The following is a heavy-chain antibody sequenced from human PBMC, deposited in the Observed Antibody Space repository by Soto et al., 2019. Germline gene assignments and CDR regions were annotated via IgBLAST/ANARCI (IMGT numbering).Heavy chain of an antibody. Sequence: SETLSLTCTVSGDSISSPHYYWTWIRQPPGKGLEWVGYIYYTGNNFYNPALKSRVAMSVDPSTNQFSLKLASVTDADTAVYFSERHPTQNYDSGPRNGGLASWGPGTLVTVSS. D-gene: IGHD3-22*01. V-gene: IGHV4-30-4*01. CDR3: ERHPTQNYDSGPRNGGLAS. J-gene: IGHJ5*02. CDR1: GDSISSPHYY. CDR2: IYYTGNN.